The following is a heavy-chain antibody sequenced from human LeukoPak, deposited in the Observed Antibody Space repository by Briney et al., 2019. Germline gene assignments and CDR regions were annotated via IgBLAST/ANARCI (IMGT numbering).Heavy chain of an antibody. CDR1: GYSISSGYY. Sequence: PSETLSLTCTVSGYSISSGYYWGWIRQPPGKGLEWIGSIYHSGSTYYNPSLKSRVTISVDTSKNQFSLKLSSVTAADTAVYYCARADSSSRLHFVYWGQGTLVTVSS. D-gene: IGHD6-13*01. CDR2: IYHSGST. CDR3: ARADSSSRLHFVY. J-gene: IGHJ4*02. V-gene: IGHV4-38-2*02.